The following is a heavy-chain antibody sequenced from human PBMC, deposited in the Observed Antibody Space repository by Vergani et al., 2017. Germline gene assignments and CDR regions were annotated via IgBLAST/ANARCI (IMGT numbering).Heavy chain of an antibody. J-gene: IGHJ6*03. CDR3: ARDSPDTAMVMNYYYYYMDV. D-gene: IGHD5-18*01. CDR2: INPSGGST. Sequence: QVQLVQSGAEVKKPGASVKVSCKASGYTFTSYYMHWVRQAPGQGLEWMGIINPSGGSTSYAQKFQGRVTMSVDTSKNQFSLKLSSVTAADTAVYYCARDSPDTAMVMNYYYYYMDVWGKGTTVTVSS. CDR1: GYTFTSYY. V-gene: IGHV1-46*01.